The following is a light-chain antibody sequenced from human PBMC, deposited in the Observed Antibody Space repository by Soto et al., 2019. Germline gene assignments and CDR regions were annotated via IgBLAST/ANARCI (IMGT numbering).Light chain of an antibody. V-gene: IGKV3-11*01. CDR1: QSVSSD. Sequence: IGLTQSPATLSLSPGERATLSVRASQSVSSDLAWYQKKHGQAPRLXIYDASYRATGIPARFSVSVSETDVTLTITSLQPEDAAVDDGQHRSNWPITFGQGTRLEIK. CDR3: QHRSNWPIT. J-gene: IGKJ5*01. CDR2: DAS.